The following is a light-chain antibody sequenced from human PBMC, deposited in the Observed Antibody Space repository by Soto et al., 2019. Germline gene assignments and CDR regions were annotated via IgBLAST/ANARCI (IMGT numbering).Light chain of an antibody. CDR1: QTVSSNY. J-gene: IGKJ1*01. Sequence: EIMLTQSPGTLSLSPGERATLSCRASQTVSSNYLAWYQQKPGQAPRLLIYGASSRATGIPDRFSGSGSGTDFTLTISRLEPEDFAVYYCQQYGRSPWTFGHGTKVEIK. V-gene: IGKV3-20*01. CDR3: QQYGRSPWT. CDR2: GAS.